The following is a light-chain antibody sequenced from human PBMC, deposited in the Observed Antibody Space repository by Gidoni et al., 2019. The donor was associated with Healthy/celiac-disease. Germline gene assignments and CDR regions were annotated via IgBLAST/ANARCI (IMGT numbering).Light chain of an antibody. CDR1: SSNIGAGYY. CDR2: GNS. J-gene: IGLJ2*01. V-gene: IGLV1-40*01. CDR3: QSYDSSLSGYVV. Sequence: QSVLTQPPSVSGAPGQRVTISCTGSSSNIGAGYYVNWYQQLPGTAPKLLIDGNSNRPSGVPDRFSGSKSGTSASLAITGLQAEDEADYYCQSYDSSLSGYVVFGGGTKLTVL.